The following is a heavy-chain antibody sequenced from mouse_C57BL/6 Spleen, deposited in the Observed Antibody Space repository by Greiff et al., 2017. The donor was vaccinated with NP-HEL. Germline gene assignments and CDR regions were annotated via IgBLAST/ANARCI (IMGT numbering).Heavy chain of an antibody. J-gene: IGHJ4*01. D-gene: IGHD1-1*01. V-gene: IGHV1-64*01. CDR3: ARNYYGSSSFYYAMDY. CDR1: GYTFTSYW. Sequence: QVQLQQPGAELVKPGASVKLSCKASGYTFTSYWMHWVKQRPGQGLEWIGMIRPNSGSTNYNEKFKSKATLTVDKSYSTAYMQLSSLTSEDSAVYDCARNYYGSSSFYYAMDYWGQGTSVTVSS. CDR2: IRPNSGST.